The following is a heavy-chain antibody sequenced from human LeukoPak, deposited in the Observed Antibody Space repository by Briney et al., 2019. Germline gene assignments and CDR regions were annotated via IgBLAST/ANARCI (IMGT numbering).Heavy chain of an antibody. Sequence: GASVKVSCKASGYTFTMYHMHWVRQAPGQGLEWMGVISPSGGSATYAQKFQGRVTMTRDTSTSTVYMELSSLRSEDTAVYYCALIRGPATWGQGTLVTVSS. CDR3: ALIRGPAT. V-gene: IGHV1-46*01. CDR2: ISPSGGSA. D-gene: IGHD3-16*01. J-gene: IGHJ5*02. CDR1: GYTFTMYH.